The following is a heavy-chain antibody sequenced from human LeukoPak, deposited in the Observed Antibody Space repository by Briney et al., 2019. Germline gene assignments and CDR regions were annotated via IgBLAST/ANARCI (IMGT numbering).Heavy chain of an antibody. Sequence: GRSLRLSCAASGFTFSTYAMHWVRQGPGKGLEWVSAISGSGGSTYYADSVKGRFTISRDNSKNTLYLQMNSLRAEDTAVYYCARDIEYSSGWNSNWGQGTLVTVSS. CDR1: GFTFSTYA. CDR3: ARDIEYSSGWNSN. CDR2: ISGSGGST. D-gene: IGHD6-19*01. J-gene: IGHJ4*02. V-gene: IGHV3-23*01.